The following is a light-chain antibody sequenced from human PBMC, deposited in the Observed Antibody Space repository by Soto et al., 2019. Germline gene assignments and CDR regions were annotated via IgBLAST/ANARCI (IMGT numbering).Light chain of an antibody. J-gene: IGLJ1*01. CDR3: RSYAGSYAYV. V-gene: IGLV2-11*01. Sequence: QSALTQPRAVSGSPGQSVTISFTGTSSDVGGYNYVSWYQQHPGKAPKLMIYDVSKRPSGVPDRFSGSKSGNTASLTISGLQAEDEADYYCRSYAGSYAYVFGTGPKVTVL. CDR2: DVS. CDR1: SSDVGGYNY.